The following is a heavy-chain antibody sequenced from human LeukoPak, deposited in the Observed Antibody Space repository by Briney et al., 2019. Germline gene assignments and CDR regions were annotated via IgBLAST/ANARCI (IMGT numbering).Heavy chain of an antibody. J-gene: IGHJ4*02. D-gene: IGHD4-23*01. Sequence: GGSLKLSCAASGFTFSGSAMHWVRQASGKGPEWVGRIRSKADSYATAYAASVKGRFTISRDDSKNMAYLQMNSLKTEDTAVYYCTRLYGGNSGFDYWGQGTLVTVSS. CDR3: TRLYGGNSGFDY. CDR2: IRSKADSYAT. V-gene: IGHV3-73*01. CDR1: GFTFSGSA.